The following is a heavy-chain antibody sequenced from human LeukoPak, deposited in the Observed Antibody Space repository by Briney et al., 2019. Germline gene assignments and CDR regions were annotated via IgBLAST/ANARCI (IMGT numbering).Heavy chain of an antibody. CDR2: ISYDGSNK. D-gene: IGHD3-22*01. J-gene: IGHJ4*02. V-gene: IGHV3-30-3*01. CDR3: ARDRGIGGYNYEFDY. CDR1: GLTFSSYA. Sequence: PGGSLRLSCAASGLTFSSYAMHWVRQAPGKGLEWVAVISYDGSNKYYADSVKGRFTISRDNSKNTLYLQMNSLRAEDTAVYYCARDRGIGGYNYEFDYWGQGTLVTVSS.